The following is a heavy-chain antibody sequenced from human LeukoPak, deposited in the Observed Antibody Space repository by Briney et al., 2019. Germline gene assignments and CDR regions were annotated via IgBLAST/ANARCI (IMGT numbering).Heavy chain of an antibody. CDR2: INHSGSH. J-gene: IGHJ5*02. D-gene: IGHD6-19*01. CDR3: ARHRYSSGWYNWFDP. CDR1: GFTCSSYG. V-gene: IGHV4-34*01. Sequence: GSLRLSCAASGFTCSSYGMHWIRQPPGKGLEWLGEINHSGSHEFNPSLKSRLTMSVDTSKNQFSLHLTSVTAADTAVYYCARHRYSSGWYNWFDPRGQGTLVTVSS.